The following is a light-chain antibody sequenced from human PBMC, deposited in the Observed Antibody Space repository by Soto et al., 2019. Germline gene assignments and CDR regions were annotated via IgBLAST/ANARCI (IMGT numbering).Light chain of an antibody. Sequence: DGVMTQSPDSLAVSLGERATINCKSRQSFLYSSNNKNYLAWYQQKPGQPPKLLIYWASTRESGVPDRFSGSGSGTDFTLTISSLQAEDVAVYYCQQYYSTPITFGQRTRLE. CDR3: QQYYSTPIT. CDR1: QSFLYSSNNKNY. CDR2: WAS. J-gene: IGKJ5*01. V-gene: IGKV4-1*01.